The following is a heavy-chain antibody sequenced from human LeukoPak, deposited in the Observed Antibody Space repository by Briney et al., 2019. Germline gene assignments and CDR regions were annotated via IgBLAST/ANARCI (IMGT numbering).Heavy chain of an antibody. D-gene: IGHD1-1*01. V-gene: IGHV4-4*07. CDR1: GDSISSYY. Sequence: KASETLSLTCTVSGDSISSYYWNWIRQPAGKGLEWIGRIYTSGSTNYNPSLKSRVTMSVDTSKNQFSLKLSSVTAADTAVYYCAREGTAGTNLNWFDPWGQGTLVTVSS. J-gene: IGHJ5*02. CDR3: AREGTAGTNLNWFDP. CDR2: IYTSGST.